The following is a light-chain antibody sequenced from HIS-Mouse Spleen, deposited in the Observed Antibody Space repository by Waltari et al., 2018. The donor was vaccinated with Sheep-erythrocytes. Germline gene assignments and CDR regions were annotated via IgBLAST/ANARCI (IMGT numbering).Light chain of an antibody. CDR3: CSYAGSSTPWV. V-gene: IGLV2-23*01. Sequence: QSALTQPASVSGSPGQSITISCTGTSSDVGRYNLVSLYQQHPGKAPKRMLYEGSKRPSGVSNRFSGSKSGNTASLTIAGLQAEDEADYYCCSYAGSSTPWVFGGGTKLTVL. CDR1: SSDVGRYNL. CDR2: EGS. J-gene: IGLJ3*02.